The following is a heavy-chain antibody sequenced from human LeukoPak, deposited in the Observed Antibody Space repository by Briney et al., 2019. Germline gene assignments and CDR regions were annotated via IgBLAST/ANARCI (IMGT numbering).Heavy chain of an antibody. Sequence: SETLSLTCTVSGGSISSSSYYWGWIRQPPGKGLEWIGSIYYSGSTYYNPSLKSRVTISVDTSKNQFSLKLSSVTAADTAVYYCARHPNKQLVPFDYWGQGTLVTVSS. CDR3: ARHPNKQLVPFDY. CDR2: IYYSGST. CDR1: GGSISSSSYY. D-gene: IGHD6-6*01. V-gene: IGHV4-39*01. J-gene: IGHJ4*02.